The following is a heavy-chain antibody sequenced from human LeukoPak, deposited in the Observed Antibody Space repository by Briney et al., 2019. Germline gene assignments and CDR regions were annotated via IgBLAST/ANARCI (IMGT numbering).Heavy chain of an antibody. V-gene: IGHV3-66*02. CDR2: IYSGGST. CDR3: ARGHYDFWSGYYSDY. Sequence: GGSLRHSCAAPGFTVSSSYMSWVRQAPGQGLVWGSFIYSGGSTYYADSVKGRFTISRDNSKNTLYLQMNSLRAEDTAVYYCARGHYDFWSGYYSDYWGQGTLVTVSS. D-gene: IGHD3-3*01. J-gene: IGHJ4*02. CDR1: GFTVSSSY.